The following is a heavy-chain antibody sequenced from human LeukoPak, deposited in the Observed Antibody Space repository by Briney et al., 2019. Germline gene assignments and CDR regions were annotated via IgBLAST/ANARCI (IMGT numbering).Heavy chain of an antibody. CDR1: GYTFTSYG. CDR2: ISAYNGNT. V-gene: IGHV1-18*01. CDR3: ARDKYYYGSGSYYRKTAFDY. Sequence: ASVKVSCKASGYTFTSYGISWVRQAPGQGLEWMGWISAYNGNTNYAQKLQGRVTMTTDTSTSTAYMELRSLRSDDTAVYYCARDKYYYGSGSYYRKTAFDYWGQGTLVTVSS. D-gene: IGHD3-10*01. J-gene: IGHJ4*02.